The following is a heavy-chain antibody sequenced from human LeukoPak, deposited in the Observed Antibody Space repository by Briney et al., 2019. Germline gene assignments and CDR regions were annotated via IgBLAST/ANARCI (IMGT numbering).Heavy chain of an antibody. CDR2: ISSSSSYI. J-gene: IGHJ1*01. D-gene: IGHD4-17*01. V-gene: IGHV3-21*01. CDR1: GFIFSTYW. Sequence: GGSLRLSCAASGFIFSTYWMSRVRQAPGKGLEWVSSISSSSSYIYYADSVKGRFTISRDNAKNSLYLQMNSLRAEDTAVYYCARDFPYGDSGYFQHWGQGTLVTVSS. CDR3: ARDFPYGDSGYFQH.